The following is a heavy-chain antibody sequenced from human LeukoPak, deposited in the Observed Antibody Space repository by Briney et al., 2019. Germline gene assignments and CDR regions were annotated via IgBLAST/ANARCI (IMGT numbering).Heavy chain of an antibody. D-gene: IGHD3-10*01. J-gene: IGHJ4*02. CDR2: INWNGDTT. CDR1: GFTFDDYG. CDR3: ARGSRNSGSTHDFDY. V-gene: IGHV3-20*04. Sequence: GGSLRLSCAASGFTFDDYGMSWVRQAPGKGLEWVSGINWNGDTTGYADSVRGRFTISRDNAKNSLYLQMNSLRAEDTAVYYCARGSRNSGSTHDFDYWGQGTLVTVSS.